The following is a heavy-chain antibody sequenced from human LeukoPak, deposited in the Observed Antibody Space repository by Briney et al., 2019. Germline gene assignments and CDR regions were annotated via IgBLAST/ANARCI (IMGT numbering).Heavy chain of an antibody. J-gene: IGHJ4*02. CDR2: IIPIFGTA. Sequence: SVKVSCKASGYTFTGYYMHWVRQAPGQGLEWMGGIIPIFGTANYAQKFQGRVTITADESTSTAYMELSSLRSEDTAVYYCARALGDYGDYYFDYWGQGTLVTVSS. CDR3: ARALGDYGDYYFDY. CDR1: GYTFTGYY. V-gene: IGHV1-69*13. D-gene: IGHD4-17*01.